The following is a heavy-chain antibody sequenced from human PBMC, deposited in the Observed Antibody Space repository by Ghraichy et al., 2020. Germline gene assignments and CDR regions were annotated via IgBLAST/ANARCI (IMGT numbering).Heavy chain of an antibody. Sequence: GGSLRLSCAASGFTFSSYSMNWVRQAPGKGLEWVSYISSSSNTIYYVDSVKGRFTISRDNAKNSLYLQMNSLRDEDTAVYYCTRDRLEEWQLLRYAFDNWGQGTMVTVSS. CDR1: GFTFSSYS. J-gene: IGHJ3*02. CDR3: TRDRLEEWQLLRYAFDN. V-gene: IGHV3-48*02. D-gene: IGHD1-26*01. CDR2: ISSSSNTI.